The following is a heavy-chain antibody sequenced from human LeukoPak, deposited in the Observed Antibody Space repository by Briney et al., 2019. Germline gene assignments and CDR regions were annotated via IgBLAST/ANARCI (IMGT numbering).Heavy chain of an antibody. CDR1: GGSISTNY. CDR3: ARGATHDILTGYLPDDY. J-gene: IGHJ4*02. D-gene: IGHD3-9*01. V-gene: IGHV4-59*01. CDR2: IYNSGYT. Sequence: SETLSLTCTVSGGSISTNYWSWIRQPPGKGLEWIGNIYNSGYTNYNPSLKSRVTISVDTSKNQFSLKLSSVTAADTAVYYCARGATHDILTGYLPDDYWGQGSLVTVSS.